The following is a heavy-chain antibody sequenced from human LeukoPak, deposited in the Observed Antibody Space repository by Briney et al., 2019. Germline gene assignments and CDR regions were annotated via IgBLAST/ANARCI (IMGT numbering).Heavy chain of an antibody. CDR1: GFTVSSNY. J-gene: IGHJ4*02. CDR3: LVRYRVSLMASYYFDY. V-gene: IGHV3-66*01. D-gene: IGHD1-1*01. CDR2: IYSGGST. Sequence: GGSLRLSCAASGFTVSSNYMSWVRQAPGKGLEWVSVIYSGGSTYYADSVKGRFTISRDNSKNTLYLQMNSLRAEDTAVYYCLVRYRVSLMASYYFDYWGQGTLVTVPS.